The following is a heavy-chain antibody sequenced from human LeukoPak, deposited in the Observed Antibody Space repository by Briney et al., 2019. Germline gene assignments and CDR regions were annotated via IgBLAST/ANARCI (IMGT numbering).Heavy chain of an antibody. D-gene: IGHD5-24*01. CDR2: ITSSSSHV. CDR3: ARAEMTTITYPDY. J-gene: IGHJ4*02. Sequence: GGSLRLSCAASGFTFSSYSMNWVRQAPGTGLEWVSSITSSSSHVYYADSVKGRFTISRDNAKNSLYLQMNSLKAEDTAVYYCARAEMTTITYPDYWGQGTPVTVSS. V-gene: IGHV3-21*01. CDR1: GFTFSSYS.